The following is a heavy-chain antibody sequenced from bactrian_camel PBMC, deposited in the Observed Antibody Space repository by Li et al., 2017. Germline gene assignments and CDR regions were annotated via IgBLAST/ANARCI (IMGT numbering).Heavy chain of an antibody. D-gene: IGHD1*01. Sequence: VQLVESGGGSVEARGSLRLSCAGSLGTFTKYSRGWMFWVRQAPGKGLEWVSTINDRGTTTVYADSVKFRFTISRDNAKNTVYLQMNSVKTEDTAVYYCVTGDGVGPYDFVYWGQGTQVTVS. CDR1: LGTFTKYSRGW. CDR2: INDRGTTT. J-gene: IGHJ6*01. V-gene: IGHV3S1*01. CDR3: VTGDGVGPYDFVY.